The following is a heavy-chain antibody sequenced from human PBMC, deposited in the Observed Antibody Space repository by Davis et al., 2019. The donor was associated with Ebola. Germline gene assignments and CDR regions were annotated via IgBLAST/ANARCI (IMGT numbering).Heavy chain of an antibody. Sequence: PGGSLRLSCKGSGYSFTSYWIGWVRQMPGKGLEWMGIIYPGDSDTRYSPSFQGQVTISADKSISTAYLQWSSLKASDTAMYYCATHYDILTGYYPDAFDIWGQGTMVTVSS. CDR1: GYSFTSYW. CDR3: ATHYDILTGYYPDAFDI. D-gene: IGHD3-9*01. CDR2: IYPGDSDT. V-gene: IGHV5-51*01. J-gene: IGHJ3*02.